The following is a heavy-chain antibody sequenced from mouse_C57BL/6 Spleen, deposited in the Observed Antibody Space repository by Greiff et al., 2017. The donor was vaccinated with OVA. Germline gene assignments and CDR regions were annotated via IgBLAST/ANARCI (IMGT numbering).Heavy chain of an antibody. CDR1: GYTFTSYW. CDR2: INPSNGGT. V-gene: IGHV1-53*01. Sequence: QVQLQQSGTELVKPGASVKLSCKASGYTFTSYWMHWVKQRPGQGLEWIGNINPSNGGTNYNEKFKSKATLTVDKSSSTAYMQLSSLTSEDSAVYYCARGRLYYNYDAGFAYWGQGTLVTVSA. CDR3: ARGRLYYNYDAGFAY. D-gene: IGHD2-4*01. J-gene: IGHJ3*01.